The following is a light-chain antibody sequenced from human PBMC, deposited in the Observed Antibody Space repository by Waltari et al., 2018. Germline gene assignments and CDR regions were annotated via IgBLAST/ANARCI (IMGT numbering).Light chain of an antibody. CDR3: LQYNSYPWT. Sequence: DIQMTQPPSSQPASVGARAPITCRASQGIRNDLVWYQQKPGKAPKRLIYAASSLQSGVPSRFSGSGSGTEFTLTISSLQPEDCASYYCLQYNSYPWTFGQGTKVEIK. V-gene: IGKV1-17*01. J-gene: IGKJ1*01. CDR1: QGIRND. CDR2: AAS.